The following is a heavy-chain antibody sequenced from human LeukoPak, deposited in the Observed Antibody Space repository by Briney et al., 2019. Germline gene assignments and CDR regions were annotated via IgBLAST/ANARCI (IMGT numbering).Heavy chain of an antibody. Sequence: SVKVSCKASGGTFSSYSISWVRQAPGQGLEWMGGIIPIFGTANYAQKFQGRVTITADESTSTAYMELSSLRSEDTAVYYCARGDNYYDSSGYYYEGISSFDYWGQGTLVTVSS. J-gene: IGHJ4*02. CDR2: IIPIFGTA. CDR3: ARGDNYYDSSGYYYEGISSFDY. V-gene: IGHV1-69*13. D-gene: IGHD3-22*01. CDR1: GGTFSSYS.